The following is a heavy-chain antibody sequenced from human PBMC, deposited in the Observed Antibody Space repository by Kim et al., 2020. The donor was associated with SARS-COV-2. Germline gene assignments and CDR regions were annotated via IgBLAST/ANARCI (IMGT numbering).Heavy chain of an antibody. J-gene: IGHJ6*02. CDR1: GFTFSNAW. CDR3: TTSLIVGADYYYYYYGMDV. CDR2: IKSKTDGGTT. D-gene: IGHD1-26*01. Sequence: GGSLRLSCAASGFTFSNAWMSWVRQAPGKGLEWVGRIKSKTDGGTTDYAAPVKGRFTISRDDSKNTLYLQMNSLKTEDTAVYYCTTSLIVGADYYYYYYGMDVWGQGTTVTVSS. V-gene: IGHV3-15*01.